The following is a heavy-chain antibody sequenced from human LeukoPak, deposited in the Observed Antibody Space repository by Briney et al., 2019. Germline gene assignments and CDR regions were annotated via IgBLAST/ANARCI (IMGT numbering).Heavy chain of an antibody. CDR3: ASLLVGAPRYYYYYMDV. D-gene: IGHD1-26*01. CDR1: GGTFSSYA. V-gene: IGHV1-69*06. CDR2: IIPIFGTA. J-gene: IGHJ6*03. Sequence: GASVKVSCKASGGTFSSYAISWVRQAPGQGLEWMGGIIPIFGTANYAQKFQGRVTITADKSTSTAYMELSSLRSEDTAVYYCASLLVGAPRYYYYYMDVWGKGTTVTVSS.